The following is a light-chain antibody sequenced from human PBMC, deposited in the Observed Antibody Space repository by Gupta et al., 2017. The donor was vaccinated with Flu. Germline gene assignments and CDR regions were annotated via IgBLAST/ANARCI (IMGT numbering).Light chain of an antibody. CDR3: QTWDGTTVV. V-gene: IGLV3-1*01. Sequence: PGQTAVITCSGDRLGDNFVSWYQQKPGQSPGWVIYQDSNRPAGIPELFYGANSDKTANLTVSGTQAVDEADFYCQTWDGTTVVCGGGTKLTVL. J-gene: IGLJ3*02. CDR1: RLGDNF. CDR2: QDS.